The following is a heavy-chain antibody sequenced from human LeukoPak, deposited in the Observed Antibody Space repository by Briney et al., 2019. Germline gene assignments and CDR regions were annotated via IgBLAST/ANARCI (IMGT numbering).Heavy chain of an antibody. D-gene: IGHD2-15*01. Sequence: SETLSLTCTVSGGSISSYYWSWIRQPAGKGLEWIGRIYTSGSTNYNPSLKSRVTMSVDTSKNQFSLKLSSVTAADTAVYYRARDGKGSGGSHDWYYFDYWGQGTLVTVSS. J-gene: IGHJ4*02. CDR1: GGSISSYY. V-gene: IGHV4-4*07. CDR2: IYTSGST. CDR3: ARDGKGSGGSHDWYYFDY.